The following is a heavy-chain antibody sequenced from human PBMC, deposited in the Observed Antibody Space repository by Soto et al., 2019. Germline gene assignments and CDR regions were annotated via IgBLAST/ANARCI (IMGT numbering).Heavy chain of an antibody. CDR1: GGIFSTYA. CDR3: ARDRDDYGSGNYYNRIDF. Sequence: SVKLSCKDSGGIFSTYAISWLRQAPGQGLEWMGGIIPIFGTPNYAQRFQGRVTITADESTSTAYMELSRLRSEDTAVYYCARDRDDYGSGNYYNRIDFWGQGTLVTVSS. CDR2: IIPIFGTP. J-gene: IGHJ4*02. V-gene: IGHV1-69*13. D-gene: IGHD3-10*01.